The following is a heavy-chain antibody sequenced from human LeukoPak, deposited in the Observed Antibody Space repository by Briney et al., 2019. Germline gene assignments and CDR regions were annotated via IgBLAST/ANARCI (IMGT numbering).Heavy chain of an antibody. CDR3: ASPGYSSGWYIFDY. Sequence: PGGSLRLSCAASGFTFSDYYMSWIRQAPGKGLEWGSYISSSSSYTNYADSVKGRFTISRDNAKNSLYLQMNSLRAEDTAVYYCASPGYSSGWYIFDYWGQGTLVTVSS. J-gene: IGHJ4*02. CDR2: ISSSSSYT. CDR1: GFTFSDYY. V-gene: IGHV3-11*03. D-gene: IGHD6-19*01.